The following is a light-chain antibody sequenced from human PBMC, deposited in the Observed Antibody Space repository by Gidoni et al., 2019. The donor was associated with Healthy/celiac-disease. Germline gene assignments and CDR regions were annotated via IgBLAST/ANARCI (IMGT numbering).Light chain of an antibody. Sequence: EIVLTQSPGTLSLSPGERAILSRRASQSVSSSYLAWYQQKPGHAPRLIIYGASSRANGIPARFSGSGSGTDFTLTISRLEPEDFAVYYYQQYGSSPLTFGGGTKVEIK. CDR1: QSVSSSY. CDR2: GAS. J-gene: IGKJ4*01. V-gene: IGKV3-20*01. CDR3: QQYGSSPLT.